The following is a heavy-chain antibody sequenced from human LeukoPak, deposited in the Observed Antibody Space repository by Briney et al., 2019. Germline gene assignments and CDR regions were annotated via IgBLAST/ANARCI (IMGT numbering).Heavy chain of an antibody. V-gene: IGHV1-18*01. CDR1: GYTFISYG. Sequence: ASVKVSCKASGYTFISYGISWVRQAPGQGLEWMGWISVYDGNTYFAQKFQGRVSMTADTATGAAYMELRSLRAEDTAIYYCARDRALRGVDYWGQGTLVTVSS. CDR2: ISVYDGNT. J-gene: IGHJ4*02. CDR3: ARDRALRGVDY.